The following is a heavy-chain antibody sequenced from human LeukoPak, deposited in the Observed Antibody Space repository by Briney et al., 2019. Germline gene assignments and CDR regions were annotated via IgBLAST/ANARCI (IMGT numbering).Heavy chain of an antibody. J-gene: IGHJ4*02. CDR1: GYSISSGYY. V-gene: IGHV3-11*04. CDR3: ASVEGVPATARLVDY. CDR2: ISSSGSTI. D-gene: IGHD2-2*01. Sequence: LSLTCTVSGYSISSGYYWGWIRQPPGKGLAWVSYISSSGSTIYYADSVKGRFTISRDNAKNSLYLQMNSLRAEDTAVYYCASVEGVPATARLVDYWGQGTLVTVSS.